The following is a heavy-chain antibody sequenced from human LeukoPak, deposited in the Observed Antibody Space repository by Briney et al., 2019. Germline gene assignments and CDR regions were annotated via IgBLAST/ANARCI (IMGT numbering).Heavy chain of an antibody. CDR1: GGSISSGGYS. D-gene: IGHD5-18*01. V-gene: IGHV4-30-2*01. CDR2: IYHSGST. J-gene: IGHJ4*02. CDR3: ARGLRYSYGYFDY. Sequence: SETLSLTCAVSGGSISSGGYSWSWIRQPPGKGLEWIGYIYHSGSTYYNPSLKSRVTISVDTSKNQFSLKLSSVTAADTAVYYCARGLRYSYGYFDYWGQGTLVTVSS.